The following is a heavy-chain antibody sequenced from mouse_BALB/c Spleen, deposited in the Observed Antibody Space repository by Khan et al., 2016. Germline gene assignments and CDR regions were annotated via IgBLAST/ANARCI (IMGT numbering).Heavy chain of an antibody. J-gene: IGHJ1*01. CDR2: ISDGGAYT. V-gene: IGHV5-4*02. D-gene: IGHD1-1*02. CDR1: GFTFSDYY. Sequence: EVELVESGGGLVKPGGSLKLSCAASGFTFSDYYMYWVRQTPEKRLEWVATISDGGAYTYYPDSVKGRFTISRDNAKNNLDLQMSSLKSEDTAMYYCARTYGNYGYFDVWGAGTTVTVAS. CDR3: ARTYGNYGYFDV.